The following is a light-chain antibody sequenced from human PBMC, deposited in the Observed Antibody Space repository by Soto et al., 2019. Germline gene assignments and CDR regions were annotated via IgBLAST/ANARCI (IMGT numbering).Light chain of an antibody. J-gene: IGKJ4*01. CDR2: GAS. Sequence: EVVMTQSPATLSVSPGERATLSCRASQTVTSNLAWYQQKPGQAPRLLIYGASTRATDIPARFSGSGSGTEFTLTISSLQSEDFAVYYCQQYYHWLPLTFSGGTKVEIK. CDR3: QQYYHWLPLT. V-gene: IGKV3-15*01. CDR1: QTVTSN.